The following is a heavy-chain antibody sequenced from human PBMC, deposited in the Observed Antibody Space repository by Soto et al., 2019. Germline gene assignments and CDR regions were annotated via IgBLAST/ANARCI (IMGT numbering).Heavy chain of an antibody. D-gene: IGHD2-21*01. CDR1: GYTLTELS. J-gene: IGHJ4*02. CDR2: FDPEDGET. CDR3: ATWGSIVGPAIGFDY. Sequence: ASVKVSCKVSGYTLTELSMHWVRQAPGKGLEWMGGFDPEDGETIYAQKFQGRVTMTEDTSTDTAYMELSSLRSEDTAVYYCATWGSIVGPAIGFDYWGQGTLVTVSS. V-gene: IGHV1-24*01.